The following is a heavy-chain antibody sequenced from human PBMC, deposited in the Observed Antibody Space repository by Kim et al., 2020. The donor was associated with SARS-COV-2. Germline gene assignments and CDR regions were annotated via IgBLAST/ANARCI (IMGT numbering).Heavy chain of an antibody. CDR2: K. Sequence: KNYAQKFQGRVTMTRDTSISTAYMELSRLRSDDTAVYYCATLVAIGTLGYWGQGTLVTVSS. V-gene: IGHV1-2*02. J-gene: IGHJ4*02. D-gene: IGHD1-7*01. CDR3: ATLVAIGTLGY.